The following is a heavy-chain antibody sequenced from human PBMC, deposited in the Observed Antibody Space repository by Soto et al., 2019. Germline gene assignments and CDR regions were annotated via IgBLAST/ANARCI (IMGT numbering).Heavy chain of an antibody. CDR1: GFTFSSYG. Sequence: GGSLRLSCAASGFTFSSYGMHWVRQAPGKGLEWVAVISYDGGNTYYADSVKGRFTISRDNSKNTLYLQMNSLRAEDTAVYYCAKEGTSGLYYFDYWGQGTLVTVSS. CDR2: ISYDGGNT. J-gene: IGHJ4*02. CDR3: AKEGTSGLYYFDY. V-gene: IGHV3-30*18. D-gene: IGHD6-19*01.